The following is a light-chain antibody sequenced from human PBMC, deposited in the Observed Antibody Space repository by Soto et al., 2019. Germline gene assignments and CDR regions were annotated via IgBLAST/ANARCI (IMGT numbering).Light chain of an antibody. CDR2: DVS. Sequence: QSVLTQPRSVSGSPGQSVTISCTGTSSDVGGYNYVSWYQQHPGKAPKLMIYDVSKRPSGVPDRFSGSKSGNTASLTISGLQAEDEAAYYCCSYAGSYILVFGGGTKVTVL. CDR1: SSDVGGYNY. V-gene: IGLV2-11*01. J-gene: IGLJ2*01. CDR3: CSYAGSYILV.